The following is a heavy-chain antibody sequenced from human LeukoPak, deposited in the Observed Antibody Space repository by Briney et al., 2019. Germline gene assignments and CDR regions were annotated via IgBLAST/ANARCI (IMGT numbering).Heavy chain of an antibody. CDR1: GGSIRSDY. CDR3: ARDTLRGTFDY. J-gene: IGHJ4*02. V-gene: IGHV4-59*01. CDR2: IYYSGST. Sequence: PSETLSLTCTVSGGSIRSDYWSWIRQHPGKGLEWIGYIYYSGSTNYNPSLKSRVTISVDTSKNQFSLTLSFVTAADTAVYYCARDTLRGTFDYWGQGTLVTVSS. D-gene: IGHD1-26*01.